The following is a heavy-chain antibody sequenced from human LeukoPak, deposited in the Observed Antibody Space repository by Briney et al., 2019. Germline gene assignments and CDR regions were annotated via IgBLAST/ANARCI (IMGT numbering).Heavy chain of an antibody. CDR2: IGQDGSEK. CDR3: ARGAGSGSYYKPYYYGVDV. Sequence: GGSLRLSCTASGFTFSDYWMSWVRQAPGKGLEWVANIGQDGSEKYYVDSVKGRFTISRDNAKNSLYLQMNSLGAEDTAVYYCARGAGSGSYYKPYYYGVDVWGQGTTVTVSS. V-gene: IGHV3-7*01. J-gene: IGHJ6*02. D-gene: IGHD3-10*01. CDR1: GFTFSDYW.